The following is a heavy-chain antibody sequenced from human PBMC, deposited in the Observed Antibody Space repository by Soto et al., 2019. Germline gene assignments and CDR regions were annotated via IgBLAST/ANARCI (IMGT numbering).Heavy chain of an antibody. CDR1: GGSISGSSW. D-gene: IGHD6-19*01. CDR2: IYHSGNT. J-gene: IGHJ4*02. CDR3: ARDPGRAVALD. V-gene: IGHV4-4*02. Sequence: SETLSLTCAVSGGSISGSSWWSWIRQSPGKGLEWIGEIYHSGNTNYNPSLKSRVSISVDTSKNQFSLEIYSVTASDTAIYYCARDPGRAVALDWGEGTLVTVSS.